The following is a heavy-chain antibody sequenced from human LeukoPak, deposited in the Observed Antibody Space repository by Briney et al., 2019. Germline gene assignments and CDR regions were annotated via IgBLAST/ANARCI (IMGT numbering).Heavy chain of an antibody. Sequence: ASVKVSCKASGGTFSSYAISWVRQAPGQGLDWMGGIIPIFGTANYAQKFQGRVTITTDESTSTAYMELSSLRSEDTAVYYCARDAGYSYGYDYWGQGTLVTVSS. CDR2: IIPIFGTA. D-gene: IGHD5-18*01. CDR1: GGTFSSYA. J-gene: IGHJ4*02. CDR3: ARDAGYSYGYDY. V-gene: IGHV1-69*05.